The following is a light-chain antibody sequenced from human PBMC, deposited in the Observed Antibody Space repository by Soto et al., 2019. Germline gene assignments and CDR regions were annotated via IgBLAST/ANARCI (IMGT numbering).Light chain of an antibody. CDR2: GAS. CDR3: QQANTFPPT. V-gene: IGKV1-12*01. CDR1: QGISSW. J-gene: IGKJ4*01. Sequence: DIQMTQSPSSVCASVGDRVTITCRASQGISSWVAWYQQKPGKAPNLLIYGASSLQSGVPSRFSGSASGTDFTLPISSLQPEDFATYYCQQANTFPPTFGGGTKVEIK.